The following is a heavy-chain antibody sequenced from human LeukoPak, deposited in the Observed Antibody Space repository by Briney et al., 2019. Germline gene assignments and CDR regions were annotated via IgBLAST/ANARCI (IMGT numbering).Heavy chain of an antibody. J-gene: IGHJ4*02. Sequence: ASVRVSCKASGYKFISHYLQRVRQAPGLGPEWMGWMHGGNGNTRYAEKFEGRVTMTRDTSTSTAYMDLSSLTSDDTAVYYCAREGSYCVGGDCYSFDFWGQGTLVTVSS. CDR1: GYKFISHY. D-gene: IGHD2-21*02. V-gene: IGHV1-2*02. CDR2: MHGGNGNT. CDR3: AREGSYCVGGDCYSFDF.